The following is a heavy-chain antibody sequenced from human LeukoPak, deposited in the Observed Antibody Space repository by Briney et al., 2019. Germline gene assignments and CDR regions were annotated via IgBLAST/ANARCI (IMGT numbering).Heavy chain of an antibody. CDR2: ISYNGSNK. CDR1: GFTLSTYR. D-gene: IGHD2-2*01. J-gene: IGHJ4*02. V-gene: IGHV3-30*03. CDR3: AVGGRYCSSTSCYSPFDY. Sequence: GRSLRLSCATSGFTLSTYRIQRVRQAPRKGLEWVAVISYNGSNKYYADSVKGRFTISRDNSKNTLYLQMISLRAEDTAVYYCAVGGRYCSSTSCYSPFDYWGQGTLVTVSS.